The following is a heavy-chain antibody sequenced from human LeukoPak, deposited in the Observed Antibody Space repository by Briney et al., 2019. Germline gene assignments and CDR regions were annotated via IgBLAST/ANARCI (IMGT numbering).Heavy chain of an antibody. CDR3: ARGLVVVAARYYYYCMDV. V-gene: IGHV1-18*04. D-gene: IGHD2-15*01. Sequence: ASVTVSFTASVYTVTICGVSWVRQAPGQGPEGMGWSSAYNGNKNYAQKLQGRITRTTDTSTSTAYMELWSLRSDDTAVYYCARGLVVVAARYYYYCMDVWGQGTTVTVSS. CDR1: VYTVTICG. J-gene: IGHJ6*02. CDR2: SSAYNGNK.